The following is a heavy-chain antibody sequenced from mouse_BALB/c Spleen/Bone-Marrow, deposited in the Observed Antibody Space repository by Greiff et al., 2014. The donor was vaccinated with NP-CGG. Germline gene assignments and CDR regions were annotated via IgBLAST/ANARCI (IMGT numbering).Heavy chain of an antibody. J-gene: IGHJ4*01. CDR3: AREGGAMDY. CDR2: ISNLAYSI. CDR1: GFTFSDYG. Sequence: EVQLEESGGGLVQPGGSRKLSCAASGFTFSDYGMAWVRQAPGKGPEWVAFISNLAYSIYYADTVTGRFTISRENAKNTLYLEMSSRRAEDTAMYYCAREGGAMDYWGQGTSVTVSS. V-gene: IGHV5-15*02.